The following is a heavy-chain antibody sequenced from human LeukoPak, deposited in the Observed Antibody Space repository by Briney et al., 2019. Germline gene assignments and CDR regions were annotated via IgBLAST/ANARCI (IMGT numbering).Heavy chain of an antibody. CDR1: GGSISSYY. CDR2: IYYSGST. V-gene: IGHV4-59*12. J-gene: IGHJ4*02. Sequence: SETLSLTCTVSGGSISSYYWSWIRQPPGKGLEWIGYIYYSGSTSYNPSLKSRVTISVDTSKNQFSLKLSSVTAADTAVYYCARDEPERLFDYWGQGTLVTVSS. D-gene: IGHD1-14*01. CDR3: ARDEPERLFDY.